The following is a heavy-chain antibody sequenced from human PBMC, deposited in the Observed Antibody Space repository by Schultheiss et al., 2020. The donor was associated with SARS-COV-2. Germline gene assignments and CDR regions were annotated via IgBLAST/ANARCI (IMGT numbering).Heavy chain of an antibody. CDR3: ASQVVVVVAAAYYYYYGMDV. D-gene: IGHD2-15*01. CDR1: GFTFSDYY. J-gene: IGHJ6*02. V-gene: IGHV3-11*04. CDR2: IGSRGSTI. Sequence: GESLKISCAASGFTFSDYYMSWIRQAPGKGLEWVSYIGSRGSTIYYADSVKGRFTISRDNAKNSLYLQMNSLRAEDTAVYYCASQVVVVVAAAYYYYYGMDVWGQGTTVTVSS.